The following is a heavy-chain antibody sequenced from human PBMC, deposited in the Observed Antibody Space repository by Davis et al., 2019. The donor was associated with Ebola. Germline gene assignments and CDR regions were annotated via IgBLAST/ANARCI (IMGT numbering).Heavy chain of an antibody. CDR2: INAGNGNT. Sequence: ASVKVSCKASGYTFTSYAMHWVRQAPGQRLEWMGWINAGNGNTKYSQKFQGRVTITRDTSASTAYMELSSLRSEDTAVYYCARPSRYCSGGSCYLIYWGQGTLVTVSS. J-gene: IGHJ4*02. CDR1: GYTFTSYA. D-gene: IGHD2-15*01. V-gene: IGHV1-3*01. CDR3: ARPSRYCSGGSCYLIY.